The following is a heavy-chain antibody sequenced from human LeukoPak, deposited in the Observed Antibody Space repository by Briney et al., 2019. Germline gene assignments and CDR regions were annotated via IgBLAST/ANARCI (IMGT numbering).Heavy chain of an antibody. J-gene: IGHJ4*02. CDR1: GFSFNNYA. CDR3: AKGAYDYIEIAYFDY. Sequence: GGSLRLSCAASGFSFNNYAMNWVRQATRHGLAWVSLIIGSSGSTFYAYSVKGRFTISRDKSKNTLYLQMNSLRAEDTAVYYCAKGAYDYIEIAYFDYWGQGSLVTVSS. CDR2: IIGSSGST. D-gene: IGHD5-12*01. V-gene: IGHV3-23*01.